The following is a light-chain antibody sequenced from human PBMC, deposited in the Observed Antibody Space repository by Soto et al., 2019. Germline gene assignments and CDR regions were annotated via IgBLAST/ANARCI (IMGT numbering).Light chain of an antibody. CDR3: QQYDSYPLT. Sequence: DIQMNQSPSTLSASVGDRVTITCRGSQSISSWLAWYQQKPGKAPKLLIYKAASLESVVPSRFSVSGSGTEFTLTISSLQPDDFATYYFQQYDSYPLTFGGGTKVESK. CDR1: QSISSW. V-gene: IGKV1-5*03. CDR2: KAA. J-gene: IGKJ4*01.